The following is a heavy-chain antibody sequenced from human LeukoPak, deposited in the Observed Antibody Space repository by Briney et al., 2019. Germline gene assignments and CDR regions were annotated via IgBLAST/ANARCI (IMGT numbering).Heavy chain of an antibody. CDR1: GYTFTSYY. Sequence: ASVKVSCKASGYTFTSYYMHWVRQAPGQGLEWMGIINPSGGSTSYAQKFQGRVTMTRDTSTSTVYMELSSLRSEDTAVYYCARSNTAMVRGGYFDYWGQGTLVTVSS. D-gene: IGHD5-18*01. CDR3: ARSNTAMVRGGYFDY. J-gene: IGHJ4*02. CDR2: INPSGGST. V-gene: IGHV1-46*01.